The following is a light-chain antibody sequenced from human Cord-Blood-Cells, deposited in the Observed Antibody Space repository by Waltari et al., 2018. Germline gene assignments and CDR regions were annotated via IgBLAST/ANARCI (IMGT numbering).Light chain of an antibody. CDR2: YAS. J-gene: IGKJ1*01. CDR3: QQYNSYVT. Sequence: EIVLTQSPDFQSVTPKEKVTITCRASQSIGSSLHWYQQKPDQSPKLLIKYASQSISGVPSRFSGSGSGTDFTLTINSLQPDDFATYYCQQYNSYVTFGQGTKVEIK. V-gene: IGKV6-21*02. CDR1: QSIGSS.